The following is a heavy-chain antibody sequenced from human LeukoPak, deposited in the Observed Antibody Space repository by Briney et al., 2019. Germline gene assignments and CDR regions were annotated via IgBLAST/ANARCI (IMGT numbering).Heavy chain of an antibody. D-gene: IGHD3-16*01. CDR1: GGSISSGSYY. CDR3: ARTSYDYGD. CDR2: IYTSGNT. Sequence: SETLSLTCTVSGGSISSGSYYWSWIRQPAGKGLEWIGRIYTSGNTNYNPSLKSRVTISVDTSKNQFSLKLSSVTAADTAVYYCARTSYDYGDWGQGTLVTVSS. V-gene: IGHV4-61*02. J-gene: IGHJ4*02.